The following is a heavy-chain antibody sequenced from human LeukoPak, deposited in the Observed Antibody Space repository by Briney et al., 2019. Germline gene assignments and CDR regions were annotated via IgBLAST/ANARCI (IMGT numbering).Heavy chain of an antibody. CDR1: GYTFTSYG. J-gene: IGHJ4*02. V-gene: IGHV1-18*01. Sequence: GASVKVSCKASGYTFTSYGISWVRQAPGQGLEWMGWISAYNGNTKYAQRLQGRVTMTTDTSTTTAYVELRSLRSDDTAVYYCARRRDSGSLQHFDYWGQGTLVTVSS. CDR3: ARRRDSGSLQHFDY. D-gene: IGHD1-26*01. CDR2: ISAYNGNT.